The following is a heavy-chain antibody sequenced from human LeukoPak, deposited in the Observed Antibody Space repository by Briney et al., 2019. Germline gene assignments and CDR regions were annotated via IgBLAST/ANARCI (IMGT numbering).Heavy chain of an antibody. D-gene: IGHD6-19*01. V-gene: IGHV3-48*04. CDR2: ISSSSSTI. Sequence: GGSLRLSCAASGFTFSSYSMNWVRQAPGKGLEWVSYISSSSSTIYYADSVKGRFTISRDNAKNSLYLQMNSLRAEDTAVYYCVREQKELRYSSGWTGAFDIWGQGTMVTVSS. CDR3: VREQKELRYSSGWTGAFDI. J-gene: IGHJ3*02. CDR1: GFTFSSYS.